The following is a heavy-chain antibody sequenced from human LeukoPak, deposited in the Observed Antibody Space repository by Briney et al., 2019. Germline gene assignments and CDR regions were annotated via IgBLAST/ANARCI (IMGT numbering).Heavy chain of an antibody. Sequence: GGALRLCCAASGFTFSSYAMSWVRQAPGKVLEWVSAISGSGGSTYYADSVEGRFTISRDNSKNPLYLQMNSLRAEDTAVYYCANDEGHYWGQGTLVTVSS. CDR3: ANDEGHY. CDR1: GFTFSSYA. CDR2: ISGSGGST. V-gene: IGHV3-23*01. J-gene: IGHJ4*02.